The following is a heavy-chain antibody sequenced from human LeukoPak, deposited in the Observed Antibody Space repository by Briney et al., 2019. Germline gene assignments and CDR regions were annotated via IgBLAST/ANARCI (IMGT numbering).Heavy chain of an antibody. CDR1: GYTFTGYY. V-gene: IGHV1-2*02. CDR3: ARAAADLSSWNWFDP. J-gene: IGHJ5*02. Sequence: GASVKVSCKASGYTFTGYYMHWVRQAPGQGLEWMGWINPNSGGTNYAQKFQGRVTMTRDTSISTAYMELSRLRSDDTAVYYCARAAADLSSWNWFDPWGQGTLVTVSS. D-gene: IGHD6-13*01. CDR2: INPNSGGT.